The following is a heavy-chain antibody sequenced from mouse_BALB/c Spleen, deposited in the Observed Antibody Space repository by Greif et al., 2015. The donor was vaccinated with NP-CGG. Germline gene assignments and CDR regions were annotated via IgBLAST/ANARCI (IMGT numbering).Heavy chain of an antibody. CDR3: ARPSMGSTWYFDY. J-gene: IGHJ2*01. CDR2: ISTYYGDA. D-gene: IGHD2-3*01. CDR1: GYTFTDYA. V-gene: IGHV1S137*01. Sequence: VQLQQSGAELVRPGVSVKISCKGSGYTFTDYAMHWVKQSHAKSLEWIGVISTYYGDASYNQKFKGKATMTVDKSSSTAYMELARLTSEDSAIYYCARPSMGSTWYFDYWGQGTTLTVSS.